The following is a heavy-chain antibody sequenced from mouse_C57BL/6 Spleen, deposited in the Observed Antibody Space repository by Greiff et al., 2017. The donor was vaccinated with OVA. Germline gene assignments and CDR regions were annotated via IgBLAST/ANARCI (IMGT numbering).Heavy chain of an antibody. CDR2: FYPGSGSI. J-gene: IGHJ3*01. CDR1: GYTFTEYT. D-gene: IGHD2-1*01. CDR3: ARHEAYGNFFAY. V-gene: IGHV1-62-2*01. Sequence: VKLMESGAELVKPGASVKLSCKASGYTFTEYTIHWVKQRSGQGLEWIGWFYPGSGSIKYNEKFKDKATLTADKSSSTVYMELSRLTSEDSAVYFCARHEAYGNFFAYWGQGTLVTVSA.